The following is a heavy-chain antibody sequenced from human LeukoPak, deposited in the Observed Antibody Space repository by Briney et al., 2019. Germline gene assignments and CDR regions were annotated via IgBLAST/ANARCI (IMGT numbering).Heavy chain of an antibody. CDR1: GFTFSSYA. CDR3: ARDFDSSARVGY. J-gene: IGHJ4*02. V-gene: IGHV3-30-3*01. D-gene: IGHD3-22*01. Sequence: PGGSLRLSCAASGFTFSSYAMSWVRQAPGKGLEWVAVISYDGSNKYYADSVKGRFTISRDNSKNTLYLQMNSLRAEDTAVYYCARDFDSSARVGYWGQGTLVTVSS. CDR2: ISYDGSNK.